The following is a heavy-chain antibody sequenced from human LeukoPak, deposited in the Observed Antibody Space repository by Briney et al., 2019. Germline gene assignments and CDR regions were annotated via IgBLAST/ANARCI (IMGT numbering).Heavy chain of an antibody. Sequence: SETLSLTCAVSGGSISSGTYSWSWIRQPPGKGLEWIGYIYHSGITYYNPSLKSRVTMSVDKSKNQFSLKLRSVTAADTAVYYCVSLYYYDTTGYFSPYYFDYWGQGTLVTVSS. D-gene: IGHD3-22*01. V-gene: IGHV4-30-2*01. CDR1: GGSISSGTYS. CDR2: IYHSGIT. J-gene: IGHJ4*02. CDR3: VSLYYYDTTGYFSPYYFDY.